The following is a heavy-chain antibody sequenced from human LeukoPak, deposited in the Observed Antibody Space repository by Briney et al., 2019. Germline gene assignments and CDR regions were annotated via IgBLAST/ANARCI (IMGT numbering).Heavy chain of an antibody. D-gene: IGHD6-13*01. J-gene: IGHJ2*01. CDR1: GFIFSSYW. CDR3: ARAAYSSTWYSRYFDL. Sequence: GGSLRLSCAASGFIFSSYWMHWVRQAPGKGLVWVSRINSDGTSTTYADSVKGRFTISRENAKNSLYLQMNSLRAGDTAVYYCARAAYSSTWYSRYFDLWGRGTLVTVSS. CDR2: INSDGTST. V-gene: IGHV3-74*01.